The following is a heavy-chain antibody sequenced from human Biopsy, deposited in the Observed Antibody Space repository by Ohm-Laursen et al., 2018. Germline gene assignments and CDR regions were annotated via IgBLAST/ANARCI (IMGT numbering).Heavy chain of an antibody. J-gene: IGHJ4*02. CDR3: AKDQGYYYDRSVYYYFDY. D-gene: IGHD3-22*01. CDR1: GFTFSSYA. CDR2: ITSSGDTT. V-gene: IGHV3-23*01. Sequence: SLRLSCAASGFTFSSYAMSWVRQAPGKGLEWVSAITSSGDTTYYSDSVKGRFTISRDSSKSTLHLQMNSLRAEDTAVYYCAKDQGYYYDRSVYYYFDYWGQGTLVTVSS.